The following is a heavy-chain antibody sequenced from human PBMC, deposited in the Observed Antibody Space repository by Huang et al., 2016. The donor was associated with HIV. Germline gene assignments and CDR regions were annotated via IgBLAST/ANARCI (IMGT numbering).Heavy chain of an antibody. CDR2: MNSDGSST. Sequence: EVQLVESGGGLVQPGGSLRLSCAASGFSISSYWMPWVRQAPGKGLVWVSRMNSDGSSTSYADAVKGRFTISRDNAKNTLYLQMNSLRAEDTAVYYCARDPRIQSWLNFFDYWGQGTLVSVSS. CDR3: ARDPRIQSWLNFFDY. CDR1: GFSISSYW. V-gene: IGHV3-74*01. D-gene: IGHD3-22*01. J-gene: IGHJ4*02.